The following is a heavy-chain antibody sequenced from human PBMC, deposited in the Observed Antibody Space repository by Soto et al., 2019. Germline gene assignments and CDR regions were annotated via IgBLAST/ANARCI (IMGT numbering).Heavy chain of an antibody. CDR3: AKDSWYFDL. J-gene: IGHJ4*02. CDR2: IDTSGHST. CDR1: GFVFTNFW. D-gene: IGHD6-13*01. V-gene: IGHV3-74*01. Sequence: GGSLRLSCEASGFVFTNFWMHWVRHVPGKGLVWVARIDTSGHSTNYAESVKGRLTISRDNAKNTVSLQMNSLRVEDTGVYYCAKDSWYFDLWSQGSQVTVSS.